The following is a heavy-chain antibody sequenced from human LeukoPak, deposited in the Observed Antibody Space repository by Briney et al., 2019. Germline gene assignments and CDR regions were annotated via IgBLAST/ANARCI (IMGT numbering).Heavy chain of an antibody. D-gene: IGHD6-19*01. V-gene: IGHV1-69*06. Sequence: SVKVSCKASGGTFSSYAISWVRQAPGQGLEWMGGIIPIFGTANYAQKFQGRVTITADKSTSTAYMELSSLRSEDTAVYYCARASGEGSGWYRYYYMDVWGKGTTVTVSS. CDR1: GGTFSSYA. CDR2: IIPIFGTA. J-gene: IGHJ6*03. CDR3: ARASGEGSGWYRYYYMDV.